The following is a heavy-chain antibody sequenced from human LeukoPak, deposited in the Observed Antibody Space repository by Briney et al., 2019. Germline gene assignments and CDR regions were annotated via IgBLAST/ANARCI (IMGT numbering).Heavy chain of an antibody. Sequence: GASVNVSCKASGYTFTGYFMHWVRQAPGQGLEWMGWINPNSGGTNYAQKFQGRVTMTRDTSISTVYMELNWLRFDDTAVYFCARNYYGSGIYYNPGGYWGQGTLVTVSS. CDR1: GYTFTGYF. V-gene: IGHV1-2*02. CDR3: ARNYYGSGIYYNPGGY. D-gene: IGHD3-10*01. CDR2: INPNSGGT. J-gene: IGHJ4*02.